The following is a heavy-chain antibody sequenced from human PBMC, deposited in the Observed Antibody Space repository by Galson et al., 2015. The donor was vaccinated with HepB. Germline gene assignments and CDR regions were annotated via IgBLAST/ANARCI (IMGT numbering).Heavy chain of an antibody. V-gene: IGHV1-18*01. D-gene: IGHD2-21*01. CDR2: VSGYDGSA. CDR1: GYDFNKYG. CDR3: ARDSRLELQLNNCYSYGMDV. J-gene: IGHJ6*02. Sequence: SVKVSCKASGYDFNKYGLSWVRQAPGQGLERMGWVSGYDGSANYAPKFQGRVTMTTQTSTGTAFMEMRSLRSDDTAIYYCARDSRLELQLNNCYSYGMDVWGQGTAVVVS.